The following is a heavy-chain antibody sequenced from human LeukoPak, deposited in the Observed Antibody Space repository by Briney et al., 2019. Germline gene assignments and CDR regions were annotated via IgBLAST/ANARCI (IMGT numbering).Heavy chain of an antibody. CDR1: GFTFSSYA. J-gene: IGHJ4*02. Sequence: GGSLRLSCAAAGFTFSSYAMHCVRQAPDTRLVWVSHINPDASNTNYADSVRGRFTISRYNAKSTVSLQMNSLRAEDTAVYYCCIMGIVIPYWGQGTLVTVSS. CDR2: INPDASNT. D-gene: IGHD1-26*01. V-gene: IGHV3-74*01. CDR3: CIMGIVIPY.